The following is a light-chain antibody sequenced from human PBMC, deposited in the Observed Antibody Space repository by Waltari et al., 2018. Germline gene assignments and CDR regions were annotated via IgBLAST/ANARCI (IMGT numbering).Light chain of an antibody. J-gene: IGKJ1*01. CDR2: RAS. V-gene: IGKV3-20*01. CDR3: QQHGTLPAT. CDR1: QSVGSSS. Sequence: ESVLTRSPGTASLSPGERVTLACRASQSVGSSSLAWYQQKPGQAPRLVIYRASRRAPGIPDRFSGSGSGTDFSLTISRLEPEDFAVYYCQQHGTLPATFGQGTKVEIK.